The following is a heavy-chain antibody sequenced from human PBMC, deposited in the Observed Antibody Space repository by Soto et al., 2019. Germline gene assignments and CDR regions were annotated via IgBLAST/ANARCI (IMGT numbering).Heavy chain of an antibody. CDR3: AKDFEDSSGYYPYYFDY. CDR2: ISYDGSNK. V-gene: IGHV3-30*18. Sequence: RVSYRASWLTCINFGIRRVLQAQGKGLEWVAVISYDGSNKYYADSVKGRFTISRDNSKNTLYLQMYSLRAEDTAVYYCAKDFEDSSGYYPYYFDYWGQGTLVTVSS. J-gene: IGHJ4*02. CDR1: WLTCINFG. D-gene: IGHD3-22*01.